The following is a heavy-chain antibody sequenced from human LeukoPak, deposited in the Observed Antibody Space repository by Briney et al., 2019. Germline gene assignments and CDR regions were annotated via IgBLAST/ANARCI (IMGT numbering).Heavy chain of an antibody. CDR1: GGSISSHY. CDR2: IYYSGST. Sequence: SETLSLTCTVSGGSISSHYWSWIRQPPGKGLEWIGYIYYSGSTNYNPSLKSRVTISVDTSKNQFSLKLSSVTAADTAVYYCARVLRTYYYGYDAFDIWGQGTMVTVSS. V-gene: IGHV4-59*11. D-gene: IGHD3-10*01. CDR3: ARVLRTYYYGYDAFDI. J-gene: IGHJ3*02.